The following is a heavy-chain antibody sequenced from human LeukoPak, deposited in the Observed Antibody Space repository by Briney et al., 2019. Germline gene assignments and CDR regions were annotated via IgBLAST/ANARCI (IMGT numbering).Heavy chain of an antibody. CDR2: INTNTGNP. Sequence: GASVKVSCKASGYTFTGYYMHWVRQAPGQGLEWMGWINTNTGNPTYAQGFTGRFVFSLDTSVSTAYLQISSLKAEDTAVYYCARDNPSDYVWGSYRPLDYWGQGTLVTVSS. CDR1: GYTFTGYY. J-gene: IGHJ4*02. CDR3: ARDNPSDYVWGSYRPLDY. V-gene: IGHV7-4-1*02. D-gene: IGHD3-16*02.